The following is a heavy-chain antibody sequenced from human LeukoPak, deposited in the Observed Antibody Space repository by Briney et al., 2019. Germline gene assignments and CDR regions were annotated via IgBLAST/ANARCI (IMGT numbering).Heavy chain of an antibody. J-gene: IGHJ5*02. D-gene: IGHD2-15*01. CDR3: ARLNSRAATSRPFDP. V-gene: IGHV4-39*07. CDR1: DGSIINNNHY. Sequence: SETLSLTCTVSDGSIINNNHYWGWTRQPPGKGLEWIGSISYSGGTAYNPSLRSRVTISVDTSKNQFSLELSSVTAADTAVYYCARLNSRAATSRPFDPWSQGTLVTVS. CDR2: ISYSGGT.